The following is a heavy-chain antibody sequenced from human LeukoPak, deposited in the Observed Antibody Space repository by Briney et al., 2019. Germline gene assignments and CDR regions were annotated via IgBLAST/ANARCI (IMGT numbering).Heavy chain of an antibody. Sequence: GGSLRLSCAASGFTFSSYEMNWFRKAPGKGREGVSYISSSVSTIYYADSVKGRFTISRDNAKNSLYLQMNSLRAEDTAVYYCARDLALYDSSGYYRPLEYFQHWGQGTLVTVSS. J-gene: IGHJ1*01. D-gene: IGHD3-22*01. CDR2: ISSSVSTI. CDR3: ARDLALYDSSGYYRPLEYFQH. V-gene: IGHV3-48*03. CDR1: GFTFSSYE.